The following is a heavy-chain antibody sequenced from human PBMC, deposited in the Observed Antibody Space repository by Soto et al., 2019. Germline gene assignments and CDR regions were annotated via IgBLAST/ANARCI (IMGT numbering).Heavy chain of an antibody. CDR1: GDSFNTFA. D-gene: IGHD3-22*01. V-gene: IGHV1-69*06. Sequence: QVQLVQSGAEVKKPGSSVKLSCKASGDSFNTFAVTWVRQAPGQGLEWMGGIIPNFDTPNYAQKFQGRVTIIADKSTSTPYMELSSLRSEDTAVYYCARPYYDSSGYYLRYFDYWGQGTLVTVSS. CDR3: ARPYYDSSGYYLRYFDY. CDR2: IIPNFDTP. J-gene: IGHJ4*02.